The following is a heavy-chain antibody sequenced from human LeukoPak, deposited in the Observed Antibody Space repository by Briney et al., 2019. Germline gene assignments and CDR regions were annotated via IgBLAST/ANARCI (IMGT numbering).Heavy chain of an antibody. CDR3: ARGRRRYCSGGSCSAFDY. CDR1: GGSFSGYY. CDR2: INHSGSA. J-gene: IGHJ4*02. D-gene: IGHD2-15*01. Sequence: SETLSLTCAVYGGSFSGYYWSWIRQPPGKGLEWIGEINHSGSANYNLSLKSRVTISVDTSKNQFSLKLSSVTAADTAVYYCARGRRRYCSGGSCSAFDYWGQGTLVTVSS. V-gene: IGHV4-34*01.